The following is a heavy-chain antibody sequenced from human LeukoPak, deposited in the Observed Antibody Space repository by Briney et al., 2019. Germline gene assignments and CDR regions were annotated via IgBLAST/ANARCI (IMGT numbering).Heavy chain of an antibody. J-gene: IGHJ4*02. CDR1: GFTFSTYW. CDR2: IKQDGSEK. CDR3: ARDIRITMIADTDS. D-gene: IGHD3-22*01. Sequence: GGSLRLSCAASGFTFSTYWMSWVRQAPGKGLEWVANIKQDGSEKYYIDSVKGRFTISRDNAKNSLYLQMNSLRAEDTAVYYCARDIRITMIADTDSWGQGTLVTVSS. V-gene: IGHV3-7*01.